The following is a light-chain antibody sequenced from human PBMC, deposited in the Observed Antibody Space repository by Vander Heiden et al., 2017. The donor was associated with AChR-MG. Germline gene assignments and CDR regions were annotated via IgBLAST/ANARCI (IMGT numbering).Light chain of an antibody. CDR1: QSVGSN. CDR2: GAS. CDR3: QQYNKWPPYT. V-gene: IGKV3-15*01. J-gene: IGKJ2*01. Sequence: ELVMTQSPATLSVSPGERATLSCRASQSVGSNLAWYQQKPGQAPRLLIHGASTRATGVPARFSGSGSGTEFTLTISSLQSEDFAVYYCQQYNKWPPYTFGQGTKLEIK.